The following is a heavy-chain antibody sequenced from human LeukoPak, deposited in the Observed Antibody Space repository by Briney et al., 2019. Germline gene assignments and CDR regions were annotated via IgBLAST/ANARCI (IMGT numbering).Heavy chain of an antibody. Sequence: GGSLRLSCAASGFTFSSYAMSWVRQAPGKGLEWVSAISGSGGSTYYADSVKGRFTISRDNSKNTLYLQMNSLRAEDTAVYYCASCPGGNCDILTGYYEYYYYYYMDVWGKGTTVTVSS. D-gene: IGHD3-9*01. V-gene: IGHV3-23*01. CDR3: ASCPGGNCDILTGYYEYYYYYYMDV. J-gene: IGHJ6*03. CDR1: GFTFSSYA. CDR2: ISGSGGST.